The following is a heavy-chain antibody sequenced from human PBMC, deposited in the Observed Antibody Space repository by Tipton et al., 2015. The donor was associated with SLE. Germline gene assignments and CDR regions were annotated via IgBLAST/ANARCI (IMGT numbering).Heavy chain of an antibody. V-gene: IGHV4-34*01. CDR2: VNYYGST. Sequence: GLVKPSETLSLTCAVYGGSFSGYYWAWIRQPPGKGLEWIGEVNYYGSTNYNSSLESRLIISIDTSKNQFSLNLRSVTAADTAVYYCARAESKTIITMTVVEGSHYFHYWGQGTLVTVSS. J-gene: IGHJ4*02. CDR1: GGSFSGYY. CDR3: ARAESKTIITMTVVEGSHYFHY. D-gene: IGHD3-22*01.